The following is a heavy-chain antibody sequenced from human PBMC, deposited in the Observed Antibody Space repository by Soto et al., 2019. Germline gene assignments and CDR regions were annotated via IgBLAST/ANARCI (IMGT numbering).Heavy chain of an antibody. D-gene: IGHD2-2*01. Sequence: GGSLRLSCAASGFTFSSYAMHWVRQAPGKGLEWVAVISYDGSNKYYADSVKGRFTISRDNSKNTLYLQMNSLRAEDTAVYYCAREKGGIVVVPAAMPLDYWGQGTLVTVSS. CDR1: GFTFSSYA. CDR3: AREKGGIVVVPAAMPLDY. V-gene: IGHV3-30-3*01. CDR2: ISYDGSNK. J-gene: IGHJ4*02.